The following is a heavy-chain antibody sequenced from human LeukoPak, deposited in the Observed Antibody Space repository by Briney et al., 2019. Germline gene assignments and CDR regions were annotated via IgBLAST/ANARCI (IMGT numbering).Heavy chain of an antibody. Sequence: ASVKVSCKASGYTFTDYYIHWVRQAPGQGLEWMTYIDPNSGGPHYAQKFQGRVTMTTDTSISTTYMELNWLTSDGTAVYYCARDGVAGSSDAFDLWGQGTMVTVSS. J-gene: IGHJ3*01. D-gene: IGHD6-19*01. V-gene: IGHV1-2*02. CDR2: IDPNSGGP. CDR1: GYTFTDYY. CDR3: ARDGVAGSSDAFDL.